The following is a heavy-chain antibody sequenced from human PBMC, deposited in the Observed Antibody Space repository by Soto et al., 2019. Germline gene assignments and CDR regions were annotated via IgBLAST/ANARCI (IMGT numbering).Heavy chain of an antibody. D-gene: IGHD6-6*01. CDR2: ISGSGGST. CDR3: AKDLRSRSFTIGFDP. Sequence: PGGSLRLSCAASGFTFSSYAMSWVRQAPGKGLEWVSAISGSGGSTYYADSVKGRFTISRDNSKNTLYLQMNSLRAEDTAVYYCAKDLRSRSFTIGFDPWGQGTLVTVSS. V-gene: IGHV3-23*01. J-gene: IGHJ5*02. CDR1: GFTFSSYA.